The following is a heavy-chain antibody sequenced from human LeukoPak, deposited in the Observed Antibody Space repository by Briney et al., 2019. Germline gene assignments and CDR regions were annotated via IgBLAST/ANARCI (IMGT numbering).Heavy chain of an antibody. Sequence: GGSLRLSCAASGFTFSSYAMSWVRQAPGKGLEWVSASSGSGGSTYYADPVKGRFTISRDNSKNTLYLQMNSLRAEDTAVYYCAKDYGSGSYYKGYWDYWGQGTLVTVSS. V-gene: IGHV3-23*01. CDR3: AKDYGSGSYYKGYWDY. J-gene: IGHJ4*02. D-gene: IGHD3-10*01. CDR2: SSGSGGST. CDR1: GFTFSSYA.